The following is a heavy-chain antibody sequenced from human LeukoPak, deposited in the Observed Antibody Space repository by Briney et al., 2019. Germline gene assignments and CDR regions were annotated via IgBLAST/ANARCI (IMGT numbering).Heavy chain of an antibody. D-gene: IGHD3-22*01. V-gene: IGHV4-34*01. J-gene: IGHJ4*02. CDR2: INHSGST. Sequence: GSLRLSCAASGFTFSSYWMSWVRQPPGKGLEWIGEINHSGSTNYNPSLKSRVTISVGTSKNQFSLKLSSVTAADTAVYYCARVLLDDSSGYLDYWGQGTLVTVSS. CDR1: GFTFSSYW. CDR3: ARVLLDDSSGYLDY.